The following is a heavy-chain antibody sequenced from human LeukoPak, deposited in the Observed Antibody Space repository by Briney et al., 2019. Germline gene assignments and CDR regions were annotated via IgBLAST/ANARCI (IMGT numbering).Heavy chain of an antibody. D-gene: IGHD5-12*01. CDR3: ARGARGYPDDNFDY. V-gene: IGHV4-59*01. CDR2: ISYSRST. Sequence: SETLSLTCTVSGGSITNYYWSWIRQPPGKGLEWIGYISYSRSTNYSPSLKSRVTISVDTSKKQFSLNLNSVTAADTAIYYCARGARGYPDDNFDYWGQGTLVTVSS. CDR1: GGSITNYY. J-gene: IGHJ4*02.